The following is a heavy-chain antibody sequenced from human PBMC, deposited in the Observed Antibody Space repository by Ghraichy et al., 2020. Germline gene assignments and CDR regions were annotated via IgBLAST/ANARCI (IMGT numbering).Heavy chain of an antibody. CDR3: AKEGQIGVAGFDC. D-gene: IGHD6-19*01. CDR2: FGGDPRIT. J-gene: IGHJ4*02. Sequence: ETLSLTCAASGFSFRSYAMSWVRQAPGKGLEWVTGFGGDPRITYYADSVKGRFTISRDNSRNTLYLQMNGLRVEDTALYYCAKEGQIGVAGFDCWGQGTLVTVSS. CDR1: GFSFRSYA. V-gene: IGHV3-23*01.